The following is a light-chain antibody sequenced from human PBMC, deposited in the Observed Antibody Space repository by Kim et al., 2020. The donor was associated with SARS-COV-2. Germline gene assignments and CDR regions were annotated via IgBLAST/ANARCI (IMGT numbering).Light chain of an antibody. Sequence: AVLTQPSSLSASPGASASLTCTLRSGINVGSYTIYWYQQKPGSPPQYLLRYKSDSDNQQGSGVPSRFSGSKDVSANAGILLISGLQSEDEADYYCMIWHSSAWVFGGGTQLTVL. CDR1: SGINVGSYT. V-gene: IGLV5-45*02. CDR2: YKSDSDN. J-gene: IGLJ3*02. CDR3: MIWHSSAWV.